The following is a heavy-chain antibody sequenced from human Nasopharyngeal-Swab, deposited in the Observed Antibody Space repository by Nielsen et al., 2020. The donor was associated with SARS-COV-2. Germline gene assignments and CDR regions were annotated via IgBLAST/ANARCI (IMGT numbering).Heavy chain of an antibody. Sequence: SETLSLTCTISGGSISSYYWSWIRQPPGKGLEWIGYVYYSGGPSYNPSLKSRVTISVDTSKNQFSLKLTSVTAADTAVYYCARGLAAAWYGIYYFDYWGQGTLVTVSS. D-gene: IGHD6-13*01. V-gene: IGHV4-59*13. CDR1: GGSISSYY. J-gene: IGHJ4*02. CDR3: ARGLAAAWYGIYYFDY. CDR2: VYYSGGP.